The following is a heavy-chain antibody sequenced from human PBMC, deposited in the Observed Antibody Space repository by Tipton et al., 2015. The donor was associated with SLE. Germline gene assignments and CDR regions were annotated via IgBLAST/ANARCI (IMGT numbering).Heavy chain of an antibody. CDR3: ASWGSRRRYFDY. J-gene: IGHJ4*02. CDR1: GYSISSGYY. Sequence: TLSLTCAVSGYSISSGYYWGWIRQPPGKGLEWIGSIYHSGSTYYNPSLKSRVTISVDTSKNQFSLKLSSVTAADTAVYYCASWGSRRRYFDYWGQGTLVTVSS. CDR2: IYHSGST. V-gene: IGHV4-38-2*01. D-gene: IGHD7-27*01.